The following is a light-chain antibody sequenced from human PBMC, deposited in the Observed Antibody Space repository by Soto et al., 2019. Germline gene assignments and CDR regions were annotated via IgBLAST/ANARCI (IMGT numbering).Light chain of an antibody. CDR3: QVWDSSSDWV. CDR2: HDS. J-gene: IGLJ3*02. Sequence: SYELTQPPSVSVAPGKTARITCGGNNIGGKSVHWYQQKPGQAPVLVIHHDSDRPSGIPERFSGSNSGNTATLTISRVEAGDEADYYCQVWDSSSDWVFGGGTKLTVL. CDR1: NIGGKS. V-gene: IGLV3-21*04.